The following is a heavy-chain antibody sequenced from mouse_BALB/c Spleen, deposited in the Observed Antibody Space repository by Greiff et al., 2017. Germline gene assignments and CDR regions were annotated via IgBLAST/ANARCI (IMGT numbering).Heavy chain of an antibody. J-gene: IGHJ3*01. CDR2: IDPFNGGT. D-gene: IGHD1-1*01. V-gene: IGHV1S135*01. CDR3: ARNYYGSSYSWFAY. Sequence: VQLQQSGAELVKPGASVKLSCKASGYSFTSYYMHWVKQSHGKSLEWIGYIDPFNGGTSYNQKFKGKATLTVDKSSSTAYMHLSSLTSEDSAVYYCARNYYGSSYSWFAYWGQGTLVTVSA. CDR1: GYSFTSYY.